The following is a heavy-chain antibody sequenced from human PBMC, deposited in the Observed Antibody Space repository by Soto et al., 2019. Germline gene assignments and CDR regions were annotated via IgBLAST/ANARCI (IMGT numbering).Heavy chain of an antibody. Sequence: QVQVVQSGVEVRRTVSSVKVSCKASGDTFKNCVISWVRQAPGQGLELMGGIIPLFGTTDFAQRLQGRLTITTDESTTTDYRELSRLRSEETAPYYCAAELGFGKLSLVCGQAPTVIVS. CDR3: AAELGFGKLSLV. D-gene: IGHD7-27*01. V-gene: IGHV1-69*01. J-gene: IGHJ6*01. CDR1: GDTFKNCV. CDR2: IIPLFGTT.